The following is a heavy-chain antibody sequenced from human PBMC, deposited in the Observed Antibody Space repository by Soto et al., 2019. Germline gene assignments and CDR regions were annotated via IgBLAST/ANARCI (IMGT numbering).Heavy chain of an antibody. Sequence: EVQLLESGGGSVQPGGSLILSCAASGFTFSSYSLSWLRQAPGEGLEWVSGISGSGQTTHYRDSVKGRFTISRDNFRNTLDLQVNSLRADDTAVYFCAKSRGDSWTTYFFDYWGQGALVTVSS. CDR3: AKSRGDSWTTYFFDY. D-gene: IGHD4-4*01. J-gene: IGHJ4*02. CDR1: GFTFSSYS. V-gene: IGHV3-23*01. CDR2: ISGSGQTT.